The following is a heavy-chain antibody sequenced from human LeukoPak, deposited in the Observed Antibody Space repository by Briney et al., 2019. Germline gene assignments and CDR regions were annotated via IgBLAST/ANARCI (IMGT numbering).Heavy chain of an antibody. CDR3: AKEDQRTYYDFWSGGVYFDY. Sequence: PGGSLRLSCAASGFTFSSYAMSWVRQAPGKGLEWVPAISGSGGSTYYADSVKGRFTISRDNSKNTLYLQMNSLRAEDTAVYYCAKEDQRTYYDFWSGGVYFDYWGQGTLVTVSS. CDR2: ISGSGGST. J-gene: IGHJ4*02. D-gene: IGHD3-3*01. CDR1: GFTFSSYA. V-gene: IGHV3-23*01.